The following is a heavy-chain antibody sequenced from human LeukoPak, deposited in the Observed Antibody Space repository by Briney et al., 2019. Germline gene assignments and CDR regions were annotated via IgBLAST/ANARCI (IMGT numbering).Heavy chain of an antibody. V-gene: IGHV3-30-3*01. CDR3: AREKFPEGDADYYYYYGMDV. CDR2: MSYDGSNK. D-gene: IGHD1-14*01. CDR1: GFTFSSYA. J-gene: IGHJ6*02. Sequence: GGSLRLSCAASGFTFSSYAMHWVRQAPGKGLEWVAVMSYDGSNKYYADSVKGRFTISRDNSKNTLYLQMNSLRAEDTAVYYCAREKFPEGDADYYYYYGMDVWGQGTTVTVSS.